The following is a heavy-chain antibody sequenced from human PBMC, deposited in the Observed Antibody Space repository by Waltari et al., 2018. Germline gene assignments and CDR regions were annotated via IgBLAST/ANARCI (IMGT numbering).Heavy chain of an antibody. Sequence: QVQLRESGPGLVKSSETLSLTCSVSGDSLGTNYWSWIRQSPGKGLEWIGYVQSSGSTDYNPSFRGRVTMSADASKNQFSLTLKSLTAADTATYYCARYTSSWSKYIQYWGRGSLVTVSS. D-gene: IGHD6-19*01. CDR1: GDSLGTNY. J-gene: IGHJ1*01. V-gene: IGHV4-59*01. CDR2: VQSSGST. CDR3: ARYTSSWSKYIQY.